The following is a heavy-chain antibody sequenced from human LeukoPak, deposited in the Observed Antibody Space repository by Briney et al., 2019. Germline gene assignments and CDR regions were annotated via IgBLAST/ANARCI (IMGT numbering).Heavy chain of an antibody. D-gene: IGHD5-18*01. CDR1: GGSISSGSYY. V-gene: IGHV4-61*02. J-gene: IGHJ5*02. CDR3: AREGYSYGSNWFDP. CDR2: IYTSGST. Sequence: PSETLSLTCTVSGGSISSGSYYWSWIRLPAGKGLEWIGRIYTSGSTNYNPSLKSRVTISVDTSKNQFSLKLSSVTAADTAVYYCAREGYSYGSNWFDPWGQGTLVTVSS.